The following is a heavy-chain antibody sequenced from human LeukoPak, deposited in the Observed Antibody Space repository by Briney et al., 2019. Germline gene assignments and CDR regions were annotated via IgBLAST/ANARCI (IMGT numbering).Heavy chain of an antibody. CDR1: GFTFSSYW. V-gene: IGHV3-7*01. J-gene: IGHJ3*01. Sequence: SGGSLRLSCAASGFTFSSYWMSWVRQAPGKGLEWVANIKQDGSEKYYVDSVKGRFIISRDNAKNSLYLQMNSLRAEDTAVYYCARVAEGDYENSGSVHDTFDLWGQGTLVTVSS. CDR3: ARVAEGDYENSGSVHDTFDL. CDR2: IKQDGSEK. D-gene: IGHD3-22*01.